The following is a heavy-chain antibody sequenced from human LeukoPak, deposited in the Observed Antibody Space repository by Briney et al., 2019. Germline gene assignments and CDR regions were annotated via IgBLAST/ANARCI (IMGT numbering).Heavy chain of an antibody. D-gene: IGHD5-12*01. Sequence: SETLSLTCTVPGGSISSSSYYWGWIRQPPRKGLEWIGSIFYSGSTYYNPSLRSRVTVSVDTSKNQFSLKLSSVTAADTAVYYYARRHSGYDYLDYWGQGTLVTVSS. V-gene: IGHV4-39*01. J-gene: IGHJ4*02. CDR3: ARRHSGYDYLDY. CDR1: GGSISSSSYY. CDR2: IFYSGST.